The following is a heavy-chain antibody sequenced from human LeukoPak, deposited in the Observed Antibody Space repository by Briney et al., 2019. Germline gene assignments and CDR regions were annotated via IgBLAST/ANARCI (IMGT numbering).Heavy chain of an antibody. D-gene: IGHD3-22*01. V-gene: IGHV1-69*04. CDR2: IIPIFGIA. CDR1: GGTFSSYA. CDR3: ARDLTYYYDSSGYYPFDY. J-gene: IGHJ4*02. Sequence: ASVKVSCKASGGTFSSYAISWVRQAPGQGLEWMGRIIPIFGIANYAQKFQGRVTITADKSTSTAHMELSSLRSEDTAVYYCARDLTYYYDSSGYYPFDYWGQGTLVTVSS.